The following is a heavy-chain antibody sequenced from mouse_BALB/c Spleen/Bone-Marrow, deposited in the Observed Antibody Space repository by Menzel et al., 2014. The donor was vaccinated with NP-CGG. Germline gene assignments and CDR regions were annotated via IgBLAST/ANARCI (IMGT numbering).Heavy chain of an antibody. D-gene: IGHD2-10*02. Sequence: EVQLQQSGPELVKPGASVKMSCKASGYTFTSYVMHWVKQKPGQGLEWIGYINPYNNGTKYNEKFKGKATLTSDKSSSTAYMELSSLTSENSAVYYCARGGYGNVYYAMDYWGQGTSVTVSS. J-gene: IGHJ4*01. V-gene: IGHV1-14*01. CDR1: GYTFTSYV. CDR2: INPYNNGT. CDR3: ARGGYGNVYYAMDY.